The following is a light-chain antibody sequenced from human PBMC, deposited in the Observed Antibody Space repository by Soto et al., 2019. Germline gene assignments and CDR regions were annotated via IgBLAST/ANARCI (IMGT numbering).Light chain of an antibody. Sequence: DIVMTQSPLSLTVTPGELASISCRSSQALLRSNGYNYFNWYLQRPGQSPHLLIYGGSNVAPGVPDRFSGSGSGTDFTLKISRVEADDVGVYYCMQTVQTPITFGQGTRLEIK. V-gene: IGKV2-28*01. J-gene: IGKJ5*01. CDR3: MQTVQTPIT. CDR1: QALLRSNGYNY. CDR2: GGS.